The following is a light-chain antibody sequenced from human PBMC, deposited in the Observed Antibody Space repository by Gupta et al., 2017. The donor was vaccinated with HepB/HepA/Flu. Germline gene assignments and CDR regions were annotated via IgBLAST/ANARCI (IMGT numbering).Light chain of an antibody. J-gene: IGLJ2*01. CDR3: GTWDSSLSARV. CDR1: SSNIGNNY. CDR2: ENN. Sequence: QSVLTQPPSVSAAPGQKVTISCSGSSSNIGNNYVSWYQQPPGTAPKLLIYENNKRPSGIPDRFSGSKSGTSATLGITGLQTGDEADYYRGTWDSSLSARVFGGGTKLTVL. V-gene: IGLV1-51*02.